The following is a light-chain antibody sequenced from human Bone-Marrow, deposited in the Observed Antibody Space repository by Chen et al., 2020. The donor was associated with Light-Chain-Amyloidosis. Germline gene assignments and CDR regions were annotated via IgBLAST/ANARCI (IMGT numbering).Light chain of an antibody. J-gene: IGKJ1*01. CDR3: QQYNTYSRT. Sequence: DIQVTQSPSTLSASVGDRVTITCRASQSISDWLAWYQQKPGKAPKVLIYKASTLQSGVPSRFSGSGSGTEFTLTINSLQPDDFAPYYCQQYNTYSRTFGQGTKVEVK. CDR2: KAS. V-gene: IGKV1-5*03. CDR1: QSISDW.